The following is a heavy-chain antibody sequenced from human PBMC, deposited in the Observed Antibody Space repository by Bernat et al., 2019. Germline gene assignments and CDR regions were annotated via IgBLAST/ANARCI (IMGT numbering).Heavy chain of an antibody. CDR2: IYWDDDK. CDR3: AHRGPGYNNSGDGGTLDY. V-gene: IGHV2-5*02. CDR1: GFSLSTSGVG. J-gene: IGHJ4*02. D-gene: IGHD1-14*01. Sequence: QITLKESGPTLVKPTETLTLTCTFSGFSLSTSGVGVAWIRQPPGKALEWLVVIYWDDDKRYSPSLKSRLTITKDTSKNQVVLTMTNMDPVDTATYFCAHRGPGYNNSGDGGTLDYWGLGTLVTVSS.